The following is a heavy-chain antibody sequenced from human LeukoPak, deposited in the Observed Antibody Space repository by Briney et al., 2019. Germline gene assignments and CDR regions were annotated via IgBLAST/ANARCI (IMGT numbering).Heavy chain of an antibody. D-gene: IGHD3-22*01. CDR3: ARHGNYYDSSGYYPFED. J-gene: IGHJ4*02. Sequence: AETLSLTCTVSGGSISTNNYYWGWIRQPPGKWLEWIGSIYYSGSTYYNPSLKSRVTIFVDTSKNHFSLKLSSVTAADTAVYYCARHGNYYDSSGYYPFEDWGQGTLITVSS. CDR2: IYYSGST. V-gene: IGHV4-39*01. CDR1: GGSISTNNYY.